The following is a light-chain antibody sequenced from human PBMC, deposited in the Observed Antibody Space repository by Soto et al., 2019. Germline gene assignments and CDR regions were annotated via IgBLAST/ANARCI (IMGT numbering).Light chain of an antibody. CDR3: QHHNSYSQT. CDR1: QSIRYY. Sequence: TQSPGTLSLSPGERATLSCRASQSIRYYLAWYQQMPGKAPKLLIYGASSLQSGVSSRFSGSGSGTEFTLTISSLQPDDFATYFCQHHNSYSQTFGQGTKVDIK. CDR2: GAS. J-gene: IGKJ1*01. V-gene: IGKV1-5*01.